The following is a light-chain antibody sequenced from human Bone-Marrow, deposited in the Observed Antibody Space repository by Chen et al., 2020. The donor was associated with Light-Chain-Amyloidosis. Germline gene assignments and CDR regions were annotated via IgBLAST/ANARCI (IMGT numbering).Light chain of an antibody. V-gene: IGKV3-15*01. J-gene: IGKJ1*01. CDR2: GAS. CDR3: QQYGLT. CDR1: QSVSSH. Sequence: EVLLTQSPATLSVSPGQRATLSCRASQSVSSHLAWYQHKPGQAPRLLIYGASSRATGVPPRFSGSGSGTDFTLTITSLQSEDSAVYYCQQYGLTFGQGTKVEIK.